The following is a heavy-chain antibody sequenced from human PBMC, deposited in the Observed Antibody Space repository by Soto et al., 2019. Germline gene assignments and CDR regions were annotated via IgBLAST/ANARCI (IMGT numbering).Heavy chain of an antibody. CDR3: ARVRIVATIPHWFDP. V-gene: IGHV1-18*01. Sequence: GASVKVSCKASGYTFTSYGISWVRQAPGQGLEWMGWISAYNGNTNYAQKLQGRVTITADESTSTAYMELSSLRSEDTAVYYCARVRIVATIPHWFDPWGQGTLVTSPQ. CDR1: GYTFTSYG. D-gene: IGHD5-12*01. J-gene: IGHJ5*02. CDR2: ISAYNGNT.